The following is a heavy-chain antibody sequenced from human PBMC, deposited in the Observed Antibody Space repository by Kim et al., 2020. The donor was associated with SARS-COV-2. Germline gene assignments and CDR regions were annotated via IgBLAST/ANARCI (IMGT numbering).Heavy chain of an antibody. CDR2: INHSGST. CDR3: ARSRYVAGAFAGVDP. V-gene: IGHV4-34*01. CDR1: GGSFSGYY. J-gene: IGHJ5*02. Sequence: SETLSLTCAVYGGSFSGYYWSWIRQPPGKGLEWIGEINHSGSTNYNPSLKSRVTISVDTSKNQFSLKLSSVTAADTAVYYCARSRYVAGAFAGVDPWGQG. D-gene: IGHD6-19*01.